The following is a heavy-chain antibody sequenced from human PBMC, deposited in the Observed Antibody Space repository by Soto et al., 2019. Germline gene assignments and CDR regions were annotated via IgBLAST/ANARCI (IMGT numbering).Heavy chain of an antibody. V-gene: IGHV6-1*01. CDR3: ARDATRGSGLRLGAFDI. Sequence: QSQTLSLTCAISGDSVSSNSAAWNWIRQSPSRGLEWLGRTYYRSKWYNDYAVSVKSRITINPDTSKNQFSLQLNSVTPEDTAVYYCARDATRGSGLRLGAFDIWGQGTMVTVSS. D-gene: IGHD2-15*01. CDR2: TYYRSKWYN. CDR1: GDSVSSNSAA. J-gene: IGHJ3*02.